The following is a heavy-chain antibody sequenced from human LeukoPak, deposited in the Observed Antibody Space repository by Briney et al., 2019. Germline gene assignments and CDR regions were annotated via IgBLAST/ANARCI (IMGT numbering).Heavy chain of an antibody. Sequence: PSETLSLTCTVSGGSISSYYWSWIRQPPGKGLEWIGYIYYSGSTNYNPSLKSRVTISVDTSKNQFSLKLSSVTAADTAVYYCARTCHFTRGFDHWGQGTLVTVSS. CDR3: ARTCHFTRGFDH. J-gene: IGHJ4*02. V-gene: IGHV4-59*08. CDR2: IYYSGST. D-gene: IGHD3-3*02. CDR1: GGSISSYY.